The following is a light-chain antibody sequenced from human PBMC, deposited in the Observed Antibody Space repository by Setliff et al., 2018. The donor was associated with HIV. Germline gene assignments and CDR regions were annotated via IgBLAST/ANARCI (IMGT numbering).Light chain of an antibody. Sequence: QSVLTQPASVSGSPGQLITISCTGTSSDVGSYNLVSWYQHHPGKAPKLMIYEVSKWPSGVSNRFSGSKSGNTASLTISGLQAEDETDYYCCSYAGSKTFVFGTGTKVTVL. CDR2: EVS. J-gene: IGLJ1*01. CDR1: SSDVGSYNL. V-gene: IGLV2-23*02. CDR3: CSYAGSKTFV.